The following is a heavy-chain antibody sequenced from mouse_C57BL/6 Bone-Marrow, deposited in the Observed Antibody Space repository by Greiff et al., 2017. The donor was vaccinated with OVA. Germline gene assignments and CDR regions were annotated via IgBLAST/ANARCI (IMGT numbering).Heavy chain of an antibody. Sequence: VKLQQPGAELVKPGASVKLSCKASGYTFTSYWMHWVKQRPGQGLEWIGMIHPNSGSTNYNEKFKSKATLTVDKSSSTAYMQLSSLTSEDSAVYYCAKLITTVVANPYWYFDVWGTGTTVTVSS. CDR3: AKLITTVVANPYWYFDV. J-gene: IGHJ1*03. D-gene: IGHD1-1*01. V-gene: IGHV1-64*01. CDR2: IHPNSGST. CDR1: GYTFTSYW.